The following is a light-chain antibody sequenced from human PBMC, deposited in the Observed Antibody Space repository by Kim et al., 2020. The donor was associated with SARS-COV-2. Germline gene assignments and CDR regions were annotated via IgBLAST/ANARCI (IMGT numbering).Light chain of an antibody. CDR2: EVS. J-gene: IGLJ2*01. CDR1: SSDVGTYNH. CDR3: TSCAGRNSRR. V-gene: IGLV2-8*01. Sequence: QSALTQPPSAPGSPGQSVTISCTGTSSDVGTYNHVPWFQEHPGKAPKLMIYEVSQRPSGVPDRFSGSKSGNTASLTVSGVQTDDETDNLCTSCAGRNSRRFGVGTKVTVL.